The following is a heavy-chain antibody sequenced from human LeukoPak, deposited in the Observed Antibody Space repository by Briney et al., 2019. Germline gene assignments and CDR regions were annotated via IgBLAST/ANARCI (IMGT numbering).Heavy chain of an antibody. D-gene: IGHD4-11*01. CDR2: IYSGGST. CDR3: AKASRATLTTVINWFDP. CDR1: GFTVSSNY. Sequence: GGSLRLSYAASGFTVSSNYMSWVRQAPGKGLEWVSVIYSGGSTYYADSVKGRFTISRDNSKNTLYLQMNSLRAEDTAVYYCAKASRATLTTVINWFDPWGQGTPVTVSS. V-gene: IGHV3-53*01. J-gene: IGHJ5*02.